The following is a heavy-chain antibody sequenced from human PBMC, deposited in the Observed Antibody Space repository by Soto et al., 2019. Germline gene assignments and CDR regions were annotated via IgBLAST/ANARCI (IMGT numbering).Heavy chain of an antibody. CDR1: GFTFTSYA. D-gene: IGHD3-9*01. J-gene: IGHJ4*02. CDR3: TQDGGSRDWLTVN. Sequence: EVQLLESGGDLVQPGGSLRLSCAASGFTFTSYAMSWIRQAAGKGLEWLSAITGGGDNTYYADSVKGRFTISRDNSKNTLYLQMNSLRAEDTAFYYCTQDGGSRDWLTVNWGQGTLVTVSS. V-gene: IGHV3-23*01. CDR2: ITGGGDNT.